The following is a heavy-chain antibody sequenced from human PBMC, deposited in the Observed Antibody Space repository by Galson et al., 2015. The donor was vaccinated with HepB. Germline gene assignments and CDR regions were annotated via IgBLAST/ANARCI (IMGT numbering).Heavy chain of an antibody. CDR3: ARDPGIAAAGPGGILGY. Sequence: SVKVSCKASGGTFSSYTISWVRQAPGQGLEWMGRIIPILGIANYAQKFQGRVTITADKSTSTAYMELSSLRSEDAAVYYCARDPGIAAAGPGGILGYWGQGTLVTVSS. CDR1: GGTFSSYT. V-gene: IGHV1-69*04. CDR2: IIPILGIA. D-gene: IGHD6-13*01. J-gene: IGHJ4*02.